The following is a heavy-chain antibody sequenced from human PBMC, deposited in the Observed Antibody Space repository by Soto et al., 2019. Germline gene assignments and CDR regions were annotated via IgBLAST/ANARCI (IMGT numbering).Heavy chain of an antibody. CDR2: ISAYNGNT. V-gene: IGHV1-18*01. D-gene: IGHD2-15*01. CDR3: ASDLGYCSGGSCSSE. J-gene: IGHJ4*02. CDR1: GYTFTSYG. Sequence: GASVKVSCKASGYTFTSYGISWVRQAPGQGLEWMGWISAYNGNTNYAQKLQGRVTMTTDTSTSTAYMELRSLRSDDTAVYYCASDLGYCSGGSCSSEWGQGTLVTVSS.